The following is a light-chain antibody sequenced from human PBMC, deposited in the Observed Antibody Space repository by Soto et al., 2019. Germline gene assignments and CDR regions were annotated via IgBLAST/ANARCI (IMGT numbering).Light chain of an antibody. CDR3: SSYTTSTTQV. Sequence: QSALTQPASVSGSPGQSITISCTGTSSDVGSYNYVSWYQQPPGKAPKLMIYEVRNRPSGVSDRFSGSKSGKTASLTIFGLQAEDEADYYCSSYTTSTTQVFGGGTKLTVL. V-gene: IGLV2-14*01. CDR1: SSDVGSYNY. J-gene: IGLJ2*01. CDR2: EVR.